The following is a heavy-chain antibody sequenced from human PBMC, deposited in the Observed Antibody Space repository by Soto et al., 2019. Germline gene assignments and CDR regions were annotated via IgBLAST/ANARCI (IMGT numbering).Heavy chain of an antibody. CDR1: GFTFSDYY. J-gene: IGHJ4*02. CDR2: ISSSGSTI. Sequence: GGSLRLSFAASGFTFSDYYMSWIRQAPGKGLEWVSYISSSGSTIYYADSVKGRFTISRDNAKNSLYLQMNSLRAEDTAVYYCARDEKVSPFDYWGQGTLVTVSS. V-gene: IGHV3-11*01. CDR3: ARDEKVSPFDY. D-gene: IGHD6-6*01.